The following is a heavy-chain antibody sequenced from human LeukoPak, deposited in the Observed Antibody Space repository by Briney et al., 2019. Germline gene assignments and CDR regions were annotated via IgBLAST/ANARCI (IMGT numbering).Heavy chain of an antibody. CDR1: GFTFSSYA. CDR2: ISGSGGST. J-gene: IGHJ4*02. CDR3: AKLTGWFPGWESSSTSYFDY. Sequence: GGSLRLSCAASGFTFSSYAMSWVRQAPGKGLEWVSAISGSGGSTYYADSVKGRFTISRDNSKNTLYLQMNSLRAEDTAVYYCAKLTGWFPGWESSSTSYFDYWGQGTLVTVSS. V-gene: IGHV3-23*01. D-gene: IGHD2-2*01.